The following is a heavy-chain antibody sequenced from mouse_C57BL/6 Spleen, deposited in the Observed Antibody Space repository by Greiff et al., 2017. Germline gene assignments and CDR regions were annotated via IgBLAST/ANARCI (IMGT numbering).Heavy chain of an antibody. D-gene: IGHD2-2*01. CDR3: ARGGFMVTTGGFAF. CDR2: INPNNGGT. Sequence: EVMLVESGPELVKPGASVKMSCKASGYTFTDYTMHWVKQSHGKSLEWIGYINPNNGGTSYNQKFKGKATLTVNKSSSTAYMELRSLTSEDSAVYYCARGGFMVTTGGFAFWGQGTLVTVSA. CDR1: GYTFTDYT. V-gene: IGHV1-22*01. J-gene: IGHJ3*01.